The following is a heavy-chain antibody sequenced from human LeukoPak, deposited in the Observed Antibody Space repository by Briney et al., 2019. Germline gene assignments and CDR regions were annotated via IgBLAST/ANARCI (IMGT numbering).Heavy chain of an antibody. V-gene: IGHV1-2*02. CDR3: ASHLITTVTTRDY. D-gene: IGHD4-17*01. CDR2: INPNSGGT. Sequence: ASVKVSCKASGYTFTGYYMHWVRQAPGQGLEWMGWINPNSGGTNYAQKFQGRVTMTRDTSISTAYMELSRLRSDDTAVYYRASHLITTVTTRDYWGQGTLVTVSS. CDR1: GYTFTGYY. J-gene: IGHJ4*02.